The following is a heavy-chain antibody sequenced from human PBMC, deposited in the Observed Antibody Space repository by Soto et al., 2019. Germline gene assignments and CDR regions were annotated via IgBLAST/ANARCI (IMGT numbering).Heavy chain of an antibody. V-gene: IGHV3-30-3*01. CDR1: GFTFSSYA. D-gene: IGHD4-17*01. J-gene: IGHJ4*02. Sequence: QLQLVESGGGVVQPGRSLRLSCAASGFTFSSYAMHWVRQAPGKGLEWVAVISFDGSNKYYAESVKGRFTISRDDSKNTLYLLMNSLRAEDTAMYYCARDRTTVTVYFDYWGQGTLVTVSS. CDR3: ARDRTTVTVYFDY. CDR2: ISFDGSNK.